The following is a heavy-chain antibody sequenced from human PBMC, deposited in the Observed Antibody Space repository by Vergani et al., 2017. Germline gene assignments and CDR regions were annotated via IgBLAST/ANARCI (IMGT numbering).Heavy chain of an antibody. Sequence: QVHLVESGGGVVQPGRSLRLSCVVSGFTSSYYGMHWVRQAPGTGLEWVAVISYDGTQKYYADTVKGRFTISRDNSKSTLYLQMSSLRTEDTAVYYCATKSCGTAGCQIGYFREWGQGTLFTVSS. J-gene: IGHJ1*01. CDR2: ISYDGTQK. CDR3: ATKSCGTAGCQIGYFRE. CDR1: GFTSSYYG. V-gene: IGHV3-30*03. D-gene: IGHD1-1*01.